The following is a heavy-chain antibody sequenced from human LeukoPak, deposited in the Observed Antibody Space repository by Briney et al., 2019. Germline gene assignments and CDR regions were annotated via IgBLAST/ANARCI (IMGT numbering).Heavy chain of an antibody. CDR2: IYYSGST. CDR3: ARGITIFRFLDY. J-gene: IGHJ4*02. Sequence: SETLSLTCPVSGGSISSGGYYWSWIRQHPGKGLEWIGYIYYSGSTYYNPSLKSRVTISVDTSKNQFSLKLSSVTAADTAVYYCARGITIFRFLDYWGQGTLVTVSS. D-gene: IGHD3-3*01. V-gene: IGHV4-31*03. CDR1: GGSISSGGYY.